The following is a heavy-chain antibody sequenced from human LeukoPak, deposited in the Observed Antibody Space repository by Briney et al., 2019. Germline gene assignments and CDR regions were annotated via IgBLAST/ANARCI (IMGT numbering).Heavy chain of an antibody. V-gene: IGHV3-53*01. Sequence: PGGSLRLSCAVSGFTVSSNYMSWVRQAPVKGLEWVSVTYSGGSTYYADSVKGRYTISRDNSKNTLYLQMNSLRVEDTAVYYCARAIAVAGTAEYFQHWGQGTLVTVSS. CDR1: GFTVSSNY. D-gene: IGHD6-19*01. CDR2: TYSGGST. J-gene: IGHJ1*01. CDR3: ARAIAVAGTAEYFQH.